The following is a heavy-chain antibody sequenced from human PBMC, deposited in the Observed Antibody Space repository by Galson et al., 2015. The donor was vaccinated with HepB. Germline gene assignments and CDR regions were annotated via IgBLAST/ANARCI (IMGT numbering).Heavy chain of an antibody. CDR2: IIPIFGTA. V-gene: IGHV1-69*13. D-gene: IGHD2-15*01. J-gene: IGHJ6*02. Sequence: SVKVSCKASGGTFSSYAISWVRQAPGQGLEWMGGIIPIFGTANYAQKFQGRVTITADDSTGTAYTELSSLRSEDTAVYYCAAGGIGYCSGGSCYSGYSYYGMDVWGQGTTVTVSS. CDR1: GGTFSSYA. CDR3: AAGGIGYCSGGSCYSGYSYYGMDV.